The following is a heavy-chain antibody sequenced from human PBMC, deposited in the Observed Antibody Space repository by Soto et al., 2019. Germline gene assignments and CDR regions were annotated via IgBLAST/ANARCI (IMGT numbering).Heavy chain of an antibody. Sequence: GASVNVSCKTSGYTFTSYAMHWLRQAPGQRLEWMGWINAGNGNTKYSQKFQGRVTITRDASASTAYMELSSLRSEDTAVYYCARSTTIPGYASAFDIWGHGTMVT. D-gene: IGHD3-9*01. CDR3: ARSTTIPGYASAFDI. CDR2: INAGNGNT. CDR1: GYTFTSYA. V-gene: IGHV1-3*01. J-gene: IGHJ3*02.